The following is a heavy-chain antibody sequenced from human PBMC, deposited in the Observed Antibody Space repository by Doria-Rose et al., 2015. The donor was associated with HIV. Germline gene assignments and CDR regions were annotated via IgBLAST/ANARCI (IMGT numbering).Heavy chain of an antibody. CDR3: ARIHSLSSSSLGH. CDR1: GYTFSAYA. Sequence: QVQLVQSGAEVKKPGASVTVSCKTSGYTFSAYAIHWVRQAPGQRLAWMGWLNVGNGDTRYSRKFQDRVTITSDTSANTGYMALSSLRSEDTAVYYCARIHSLSSSSLGHWGQGTLVTVSS. CDR2: LNVGNGDT. V-gene: IGHV1-3*01. D-gene: IGHD6-13*01. J-gene: IGHJ4*02.